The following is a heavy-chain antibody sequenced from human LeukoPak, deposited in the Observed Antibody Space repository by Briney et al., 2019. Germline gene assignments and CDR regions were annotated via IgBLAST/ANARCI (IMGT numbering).Heavy chain of an antibody. CDR2: ISWNSGSI. V-gene: IGHV3-9*03. CDR1: GFTFDDYA. CDR3: AKDRGITIFGVVTD. D-gene: IGHD3-3*01. Sequence: GGSLRLSCAASGFTFDDYATHWVRQAPGKGLEWVSGISWNSGSIGYADSVKGRFTISRDNAKNSLYLQMNSLRAEDMALYYCAKDRGITIFGVVTDWGQGTLVTVSS. J-gene: IGHJ4*02.